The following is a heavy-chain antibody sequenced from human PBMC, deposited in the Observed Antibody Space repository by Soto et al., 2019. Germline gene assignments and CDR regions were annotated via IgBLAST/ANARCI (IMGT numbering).Heavy chain of an antibody. CDR3: AKAVSIVVVPAATFDY. Sequence: GGSLRLSCAASGFTFSSYAMSWVRQAPGKGLEWVSAISGSGGSTYYADSVEGRFTISRDNSKNTLYLQMNSLRVEDTAVYYCAKAVSIVVVPAATFDYWGQGTLVTVSS. CDR2: ISGSGGST. D-gene: IGHD2-2*01. J-gene: IGHJ4*02. CDR1: GFTFSSYA. V-gene: IGHV3-23*01.